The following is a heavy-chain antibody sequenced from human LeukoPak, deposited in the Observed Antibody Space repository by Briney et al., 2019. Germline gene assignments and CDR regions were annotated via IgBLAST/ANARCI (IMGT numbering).Heavy chain of an antibody. Sequence: KSSETLSLTCTVSGGSISSYYWSWIRQPPGKGLEWIGYIYYSGSTNYNPSLKSRVTISVDTSKNQFSLKLSSVTAADTAVYYCARDRLLWFGELRGSFDIWGQGTMVTVSS. CDR3: ARDRLLWFGELRGSFDI. CDR2: IYYSGST. J-gene: IGHJ3*02. D-gene: IGHD3-10*01. CDR1: GGSISSYY. V-gene: IGHV4-59*12.